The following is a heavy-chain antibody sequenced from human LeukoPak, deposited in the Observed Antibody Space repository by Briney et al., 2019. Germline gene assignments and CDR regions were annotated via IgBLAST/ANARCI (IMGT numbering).Heavy chain of an antibody. CDR2: GSESGGT. J-gene: IGHJ5*02. CDR1: GGSLNGHY. CDR3: AKNGQSGFSFDP. V-gene: IGHV4-34*01. Sequence: SETLSLTCAVYGGSLNGHYWSWIRQPPGKGLEWIGEGSESGGTKFNPSLKSRVTISADTPKNQFSLKLNSVTAADTAVYYGAKNGQSGFSFDPWGQGTLVSVSS. D-gene: IGHD3-3*01.